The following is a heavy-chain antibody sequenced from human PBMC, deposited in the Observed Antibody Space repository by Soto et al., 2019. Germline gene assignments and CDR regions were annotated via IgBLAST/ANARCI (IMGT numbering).Heavy chain of an antibody. V-gene: IGHV1-18*01. Sequence: ASVKVSCKASGYTFTSYGISWVRQAPGQGLKWTGWISAYNGNTNYAQKLQGRVTMTTDTSTSTAYMELRSLRSDDTAVCYCARDPRFHRMSGPRRDWGQGTLVTV. J-gene: IGHJ4*02. CDR1: GYTFTSYG. CDR2: ISAYNGNT. CDR3: ARDPRFHRMSGPRRD.